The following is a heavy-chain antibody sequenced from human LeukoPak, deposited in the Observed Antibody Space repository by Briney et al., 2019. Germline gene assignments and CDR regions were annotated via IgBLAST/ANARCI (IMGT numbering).Heavy chain of an antibody. CDR3: ARAAYNSSPDY. CDR1: GFTFSRYS. CDR2: ISPSSTSI. D-gene: IGHD6-13*01. Sequence: PGGSLRLSCAASGFTFSRYSMNWLRQAPGKGLEWISYISPSSTSIHYADSVKGRFTISRDNAKNSLYPQMLRLRHEDTAVYYCARAAYNSSPDYWGQGTLVTVSS. J-gene: IGHJ4*02. V-gene: IGHV3-48*02.